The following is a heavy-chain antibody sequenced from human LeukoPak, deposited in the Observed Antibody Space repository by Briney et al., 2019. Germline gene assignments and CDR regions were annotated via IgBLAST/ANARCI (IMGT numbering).Heavy chain of an antibody. D-gene: IGHD4/OR15-4a*01. V-gene: IGHV3-30*01. CDR2: ISYDGSNK. J-gene: IGHJ4*02. CDR1: GFTFSSYA. Sequence: PGRSLRPSCAASGFTFSSYAMHWVRQAPGKGLEWVAIISYDGSNKYYADSVKGRFTISRDNSKNTLYLQMNSLRAEDTAVYYCARERGTNYDYWGQGTLVIVSS. CDR3: ARERGTNYDY.